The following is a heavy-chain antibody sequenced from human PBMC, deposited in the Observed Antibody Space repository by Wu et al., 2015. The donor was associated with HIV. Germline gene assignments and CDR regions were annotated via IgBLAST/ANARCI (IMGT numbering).Heavy chain of an antibody. Sequence: QDQLVQPGVEVKEPGADVKVSCKIPEPTFSRHDVNWLRQAPGRGLEWMGWMNPRHGGSGVVGNFRDRTIMSSRSDIKTAYLELRGLSPNDAAVYFCAVATINAFRYRGVLAQMSSSRQYSAMDVWGQGTTVTVSS. CDR2: MNPRHGGS. D-gene: IGHD5-12*01. CDR1: EPTFSRHD. V-gene: IGHV1-8*01. J-gene: IGHJ6*01. CDR3: AVATINAFRYRGVLAQMSSSRQYSAMDV.